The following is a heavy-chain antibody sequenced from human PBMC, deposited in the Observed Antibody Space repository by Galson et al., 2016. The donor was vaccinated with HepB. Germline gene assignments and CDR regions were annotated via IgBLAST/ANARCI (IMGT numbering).Heavy chain of an antibody. CDR3: ARDPPTRVTIFGVVSTRWYFDL. Sequence: SETLSLTCVVSGGSFSDYSWSWVRQSPEKGLGWIAAIHHSGRVNSNPSLKSRVAISLDKSRRQFSLKVDSVTAADTAIYCCARDPPTRVTIFGVVSTRWYFDLWGRGTLVTVSS. CDR1: GGSFSDYS. D-gene: IGHD3-3*01. V-gene: IGHV4-34*01. CDR2: IHHSGRV. J-gene: IGHJ2*01.